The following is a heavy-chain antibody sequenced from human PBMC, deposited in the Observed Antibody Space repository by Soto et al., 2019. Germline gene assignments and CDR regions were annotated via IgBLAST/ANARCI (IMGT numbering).Heavy chain of an antibody. J-gene: IGHJ4*02. D-gene: IGHD5-12*01. Sequence: GGSLRLSCAASGFTFSSYAMHWVRQAPGKGLEWVSAISGDGDTTYYADSVKGRFTISRDNSKNTLFLQMNILRAEDTAVYYCAKDRVAIRRDGYGNFDYWGQGTLVAVSS. V-gene: IGHV3-23*01. CDR3: AKDRVAIRRDGYGNFDY. CDR2: ISGDGDTT. CDR1: GFTFSSYA.